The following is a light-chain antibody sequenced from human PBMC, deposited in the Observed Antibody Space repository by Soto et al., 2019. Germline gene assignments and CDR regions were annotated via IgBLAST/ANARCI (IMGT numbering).Light chain of an antibody. CDR3: QQRSNWPPWT. Sequence: EIQLPQSPSFLSASVEDRVTLSCRSSQSVITNSAWYQQKPGQDPRVVIYDASNRATGIPARFSGSGSGTDFTLTISSLEPEDFAVYYCQQRSNWPPWTLGQGTKVDIK. CDR1: QSVITN. J-gene: IGKJ1*01. V-gene: IGKV3-11*01. CDR2: DAS.